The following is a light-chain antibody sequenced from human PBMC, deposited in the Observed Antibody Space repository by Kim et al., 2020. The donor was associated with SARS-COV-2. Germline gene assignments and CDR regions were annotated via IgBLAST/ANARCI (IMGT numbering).Light chain of an antibody. CDR2: GAS. J-gene: IGKJ2*01. CDR3: QQYDNSPQT. Sequence: EIVLTQSPGTLSLSPGERVTLSCRASQSVSSTYLGWYQQKPGQAPRLLIYGASSRATGIPDRFSGSGSGTDFTLTISRLEPEDFAVYYCQQYDNSPQTFGQGTKLEI. V-gene: IGKV3-20*01. CDR1: QSVSSTY.